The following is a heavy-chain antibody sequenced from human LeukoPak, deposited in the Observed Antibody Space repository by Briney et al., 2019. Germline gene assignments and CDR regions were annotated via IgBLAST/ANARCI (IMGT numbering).Heavy chain of an antibody. V-gene: IGHV5-51*01. CDR2: IYPGDSDT. D-gene: IGHD6-19*01. Sequence: GESLKISCKGSGYSFTSYWIGWVRQMPGKGLEWMGIIYPGDSDTRYSPSFQGQVTISADKSISTAYLQRSSLKASDTAMYYCARHGLAVGSGFNYFDYWGQGTLVTVSS. CDR1: GYSFTSYW. J-gene: IGHJ4*02. CDR3: ARHGLAVGSGFNYFDY.